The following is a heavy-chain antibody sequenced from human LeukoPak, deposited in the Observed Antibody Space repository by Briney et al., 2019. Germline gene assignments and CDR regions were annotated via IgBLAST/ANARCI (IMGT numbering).Heavy chain of an antibody. CDR1: GYTFTSYY. D-gene: IGHD3-10*01. V-gene: IGHV1-46*01. Sequence: ASVKVSCKASGYTFTSYYMHWVRQAPGQGLEWMGIINPSGGSTSYAQKFQGRVTMTRDTSTSTVYMELSSLRSEDTAVCYCARDRAYYYGSGSSYYYYYGMDVWGQGTAVTVSS. CDR3: ARDRAYYYGSGSSYYYYYGMDV. CDR2: INPSGGST. J-gene: IGHJ6*02.